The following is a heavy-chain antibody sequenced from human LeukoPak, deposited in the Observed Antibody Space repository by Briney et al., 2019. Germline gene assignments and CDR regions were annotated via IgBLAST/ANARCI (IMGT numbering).Heavy chain of an antibody. J-gene: IGHJ4*02. D-gene: IGHD2-21*02. CDR1: GFTFSSYA. Sequence: PGGSPRLSCAASGFTFSSYAMHWVRQAPGKGLEWVAVISYDGNTKEYADSVKGRFTISRDNSKNTLYLQMNSLRVEDTAVYYCARTIVVVTGPWDCWGQGTLVTVSS. CDR2: ISYDGNTK. CDR3: ARTIVVVTGPWDC. V-gene: IGHV3-30*04.